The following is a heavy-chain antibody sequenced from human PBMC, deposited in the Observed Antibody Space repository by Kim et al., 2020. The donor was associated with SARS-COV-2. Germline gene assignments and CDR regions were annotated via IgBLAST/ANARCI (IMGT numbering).Heavy chain of an antibody. CDR1: GGSISSSSYY. J-gene: IGHJ6*02. Sequence: SETLSLTCTVSGGSISSSSYYWGWIRQPPGKGLEWIGSIYYSGSTYYNPSLKSRVTISVDTSKNQFSLKLSSVTAADTAVYYCARPYGSGYGMDVWGQGTTVTVSS. CDR3: ARPYGSGYGMDV. D-gene: IGHD3-10*01. CDR2: IYYSGST. V-gene: IGHV4-39*01.